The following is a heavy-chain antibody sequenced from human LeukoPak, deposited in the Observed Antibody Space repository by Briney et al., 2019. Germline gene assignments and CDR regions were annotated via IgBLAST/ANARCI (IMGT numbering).Heavy chain of an antibody. V-gene: IGHV4-59*01. J-gene: IGHJ3*02. CDR1: GGSISSYY. Sequence: SETLSLTCTVSGGSISSYYWSWIPQPPGNGLEWIGYIYYSGSTNYNPSLKSRVTISVDTSKNQFSLKLSSVTAADTAVYYCARDWRGAGGAFDIWGQGTMVTVSS. CDR3: ARDWRGAGGAFDI. CDR2: IYYSGST. D-gene: IGHD3-16*01.